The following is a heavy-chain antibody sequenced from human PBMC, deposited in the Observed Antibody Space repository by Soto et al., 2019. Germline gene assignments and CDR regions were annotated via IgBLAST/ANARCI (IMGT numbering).Heavy chain of an antibody. CDR2: FYYSGST. D-gene: IGHD4-17*01. Sequence: QLQLQESGPGLVKPSETLSLTCTVSGGSISSSSYYWGWIRQPPGKGLEWIGSFYYSGSTYYNPSLKSRVPITVDTSKNQFPLKLSSVTAADTAVYYCARLALGDYVLGASRRGQGTLVTVSS. CDR3: ARLALGDYVLGASR. CDR1: GGSISSSSYY. V-gene: IGHV4-39*01. J-gene: IGHJ4*02.